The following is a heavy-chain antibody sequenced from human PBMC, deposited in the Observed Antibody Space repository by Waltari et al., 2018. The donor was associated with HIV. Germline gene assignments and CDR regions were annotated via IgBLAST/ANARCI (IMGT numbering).Heavy chain of an antibody. CDR1: GFTFSNYL. J-gene: IGHJ6*02. D-gene: IGHD6-13*01. CDR3: ARGGLAISPAGTRLYTGMDV. V-gene: IGHV3-30*02. Sequence: QVHLVESGGGVVQPGGSLKLSCAASGFTFSNYLMHWVRQAPGKGLEWVTFIYYDGKNKNYADSVKGRLTISRDNSKKTLYLQMNSLRHEDTAVYYCARGGLAISPAGTRLYTGMDVWGQGTTVTVSS. CDR2: IYYDGKNK.